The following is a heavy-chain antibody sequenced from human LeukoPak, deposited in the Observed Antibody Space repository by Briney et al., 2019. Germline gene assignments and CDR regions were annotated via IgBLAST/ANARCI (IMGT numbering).Heavy chain of an antibody. D-gene: IGHD2-15*01. CDR1: GCTFSSYA. V-gene: IGHV3-23*01. Sequence: QPGGSLRLSCAASGCTFSSYAMSWVRQAPGKGLEWVSFMSGIGGDTYYADSVKGRFTTSRDNSKNTLYLHMTSLRAEDTAVYYCAKDGGPGRGAFDIWGQGTVVIVSS. J-gene: IGHJ3*02. CDR3: AKDGGPGRGAFDI. CDR2: MSGIGGDT.